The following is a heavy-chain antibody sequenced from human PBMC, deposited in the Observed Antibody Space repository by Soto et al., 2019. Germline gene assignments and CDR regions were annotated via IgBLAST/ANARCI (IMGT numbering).Heavy chain of an antibody. CDR3: AKDRGGFAGGWEYFDY. CDR2: ISGSGGST. D-gene: IGHD6-19*01. Sequence: PGGSLRLSCAASGFTFAGYSTMSWVRQDPGKGLEWVSSISGSGGSTYYADSVKGRFTISRDNSKNTPYLQMNALSADDTAFYYCAKDRGGFAGGWEYFDYWGQGALVTVSS. J-gene: IGHJ4*02. V-gene: IGHV3-23*01. CDR1: GFTFAGYST.